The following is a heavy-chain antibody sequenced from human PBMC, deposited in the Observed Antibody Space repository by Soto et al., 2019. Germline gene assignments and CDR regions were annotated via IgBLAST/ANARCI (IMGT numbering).Heavy chain of an antibody. J-gene: IGHJ4*02. D-gene: IGHD3-16*01. CDR1: GYTFTSYY. CDR2: INPSGGST. CDR3: ARPYYDYVWGSYSSFPSPMWY. V-gene: IGHV1-46*01. Sequence: QVQLVQSGAEVKKPGASVKVSCKASGYTFTSYYMHWVRQAPGQGLEWMGIINPSGGSTSYAQKFQGRVTMTRDTSTSTVYMELSSLRSEDTAVYYCARPYYDYVWGSYSSFPSPMWYWGQGTLVTVSS.